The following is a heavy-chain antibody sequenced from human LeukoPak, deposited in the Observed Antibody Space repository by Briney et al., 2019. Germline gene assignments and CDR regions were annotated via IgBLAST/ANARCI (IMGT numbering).Heavy chain of an antibody. CDR2: ISSSSYI. V-gene: IGHV3-21*01. CDR3: AQEKEAIAVADH. J-gene: IGHJ4*02. Sequence: GGSLRLSCSASGFTFSSYSMNWVRQAPGKGLEWVSSISSSSYIYYADSVKGRFTLSRDNAKNSLYLQMNSLRAEDTAVYYCAQEKEAIAVADHWGQGTLVTVSS. CDR1: GFTFSSYS. D-gene: IGHD6-19*01.